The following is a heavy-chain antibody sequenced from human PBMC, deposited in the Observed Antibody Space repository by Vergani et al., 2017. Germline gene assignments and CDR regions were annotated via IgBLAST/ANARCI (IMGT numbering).Heavy chain of an antibody. D-gene: IGHD2-2*01. CDR1: GGTFSSYA. J-gene: IGHJ6*03. V-gene: IGHV1-69*01. CDR2: IIPIFGTA. CDR3: ARGVVVVPAALRGGGRLFDYYMDV. Sequence: QVQLVQSGAEVKKPGSSVKVSCKASGGTFSSYAISWVRQAPGQGLEWMGGIIPIFGTANYAQKFQGRVTITADESTSTADMDLSRLRSEDTAVYYCARGVVVVPAALRGGGRLFDYYMDVGSKGTTVTVYS.